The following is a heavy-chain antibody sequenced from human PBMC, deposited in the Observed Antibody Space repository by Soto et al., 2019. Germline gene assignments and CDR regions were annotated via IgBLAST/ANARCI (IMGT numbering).Heavy chain of an antibody. J-gene: IGHJ4*02. V-gene: IGHV1-69*08. CDR3: ARDVGPKYCSGGSCYFDY. D-gene: IGHD2-15*01. Sequence: QVQLVQSGAEVKKPGSSVKVSCKASGGTFSSYTISWVRQAPGQGLEWMGRIIPILGIANYAQKFQGRVTINADKSTSTAYMELSSLRSEDTAVYYCARDVGPKYCSGGSCYFDYWGQGTLVTVSS. CDR2: IIPILGIA. CDR1: GGTFSSYT.